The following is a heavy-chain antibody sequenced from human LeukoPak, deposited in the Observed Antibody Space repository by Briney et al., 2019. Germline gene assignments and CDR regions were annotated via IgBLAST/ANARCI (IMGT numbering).Heavy chain of an antibody. CDR1: GYTFTGYY. CDR3: ARYSNSGGDY. J-gene: IGHJ4*02. D-gene: IGHD7-27*01. V-gene: IGHV1-2*02. CDR2: INPNNGGT. Sequence: GASVTVSCKASGYTFTGYYIHWVRPAPGQGLEWMGWINPNNGGTNYAQTFQGRVTMTRDTSISTASMELSRLRSDDSAVYFCARYSNSGGDYWGQGSLVTVSS.